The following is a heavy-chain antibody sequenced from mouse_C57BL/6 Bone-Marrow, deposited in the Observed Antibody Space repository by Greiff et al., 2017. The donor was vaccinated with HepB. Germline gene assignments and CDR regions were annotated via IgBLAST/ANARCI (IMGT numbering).Heavy chain of an antibody. Sequence: DVMLVESGGGLVKPGGSLKLSCAASGFTFSSYAMSWVRQTPEKRLEWVATISDGGSYTYYPDNVKGRFTISRDNAKNNLYLQMSHLKSEDTAMYYCAREEDGYSSWFAYWGQGTLVTVSA. CDR2: ISDGGSYT. J-gene: IGHJ3*01. CDR1: GFTFSSYA. D-gene: IGHD2-3*01. CDR3: AREEDGYSSWFAY. V-gene: IGHV5-4*01.